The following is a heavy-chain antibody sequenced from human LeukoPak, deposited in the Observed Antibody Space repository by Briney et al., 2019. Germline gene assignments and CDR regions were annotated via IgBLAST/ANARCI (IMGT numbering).Heavy chain of an antibody. V-gene: IGHV1-69*04. J-gene: IGHJ4*02. CDR1: GGTFSSYA. Sequence: GASVKVSCKASGGTFSSYAISWVRQAPGQGLEWMGRIIPILGIANYAQKFQGRVTITADTSTSTAYMELSSLRSEDTAVYYCARDLWDHSGNYEGSCDYWGQGTLVTVSS. D-gene: IGHD1-26*01. CDR3: ARDLWDHSGNYEGSCDY. CDR2: IIPILGIA.